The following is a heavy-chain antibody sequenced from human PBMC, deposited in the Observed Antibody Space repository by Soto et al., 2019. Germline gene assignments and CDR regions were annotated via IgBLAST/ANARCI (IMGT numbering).Heavy chain of an antibody. D-gene: IGHD5-18*01. V-gene: IGHV3-30*18. J-gene: IGHJ5*02. CDR2: ISYDGSNK. CDR1: GFTFSSYG. Sequence: QVQLVESGGGVVQPGRSLRLSCAASGFTFSSYGMHWVRQAPGKGLEWVAVISYDGSNKYYADSVKGRFTISRDNSKNTLYLQMNSLRAEDTAVYYCAKDRGTAMVTWWFDPWGQGTLVTVSS. CDR3: AKDRGTAMVTWWFDP.